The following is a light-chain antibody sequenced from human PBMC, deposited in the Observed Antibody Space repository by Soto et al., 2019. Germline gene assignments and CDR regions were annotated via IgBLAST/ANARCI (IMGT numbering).Light chain of an antibody. V-gene: IGKV3-11*01. J-gene: IGKJ1*01. Sequence: EIVLTQSPATLSLSPGERATLSCRASQSVSSYLAWYQQKPGQAPRLLIYDASNRATGIPARFSGSGSGTDFTLTISSPEPEEFAVYYCQQRSNWPPTWTFGQGTKVEIK. CDR3: QQRSNWPPTWT. CDR1: QSVSSY. CDR2: DAS.